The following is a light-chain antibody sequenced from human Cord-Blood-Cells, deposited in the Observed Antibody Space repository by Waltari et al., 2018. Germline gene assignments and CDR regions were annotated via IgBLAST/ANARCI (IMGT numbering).Light chain of an antibody. J-gene: IGKJ2*01. V-gene: IGKV3-11*01. CDR1: QSVSSY. CDR3: QQRSNWPP. CDR2: DAS. Sequence: EIVLTQSPATLSLSPGERATLSCRASQSVSSYLAWYQQNPCQAPRLLIYDASNRATGIPAMFSGSASGTDFTLTISSLEPEEFAVYYCQQRSNWPPFGQGTKLEIK.